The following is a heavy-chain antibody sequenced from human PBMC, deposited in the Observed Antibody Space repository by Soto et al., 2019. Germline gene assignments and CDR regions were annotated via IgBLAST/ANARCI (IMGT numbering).Heavy chain of an antibody. CDR3: ARDADYCGGDCYSPDYYFDY. J-gene: IGHJ4*02. CDR2: ISSRSSYI. CDR1: GFTFSDYS. D-gene: IGHD2-21*02. Sequence: EVQLVESGGGLVKPGGSLRLSCAASGFTFSDYSMNWVRQAPGKGLEWVSYISSRSSYIYYADSVKGRFTISRDNAKNSLSLQMNSLRAEDTAVYFCARDADYCGGDCYSPDYYFDYWGQGILVTVSS. V-gene: IGHV3-21*01.